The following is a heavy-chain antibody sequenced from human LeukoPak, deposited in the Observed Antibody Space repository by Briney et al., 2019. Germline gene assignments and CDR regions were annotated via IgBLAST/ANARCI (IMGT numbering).Heavy chain of an antibody. CDR1: GDSLSTNSGA. CDR2: TYYRSKSYN. J-gene: IGHJ4*02. Sequence: SQTLSLTCALSGDSLSTNSGAWDWVRQSPSRGLEWLGSTYYRSKSYNDYAVSVKSQITINPDTSKNQISLQLTSETPADTAVQYCGKLPVYYDSGRFIAYWGQGTPVTASS. V-gene: IGHV6-1*01. D-gene: IGHD3-10*01. CDR3: GKLPVYYDSGRFIAY.